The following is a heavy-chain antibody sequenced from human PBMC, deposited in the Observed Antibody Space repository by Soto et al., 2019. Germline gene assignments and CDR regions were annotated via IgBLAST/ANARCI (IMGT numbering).Heavy chain of an antibody. J-gene: IGHJ5*02. CDR3: VRDGTKTLRDWFDP. V-gene: IGHV4-4*07. D-gene: IGHD1-1*01. Sequence: SETLTPTCTVPGASIGGCSWSWIRKSAGKGLEWIGRIYATGTTDYNPSLKSRVMMSVDTSKKQFSLKLRSVTAADTAVYYCVRDGTKTLRDWFDPWGQGISVTVS. CDR1: GASIGGCS. CDR2: IYATGTT.